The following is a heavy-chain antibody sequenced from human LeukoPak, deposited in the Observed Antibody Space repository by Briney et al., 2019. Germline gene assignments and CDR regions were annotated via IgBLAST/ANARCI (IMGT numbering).Heavy chain of an antibody. CDR2: FDPEDGET. J-gene: IGHJ4*02. CDR1: GYTLTELS. CDR3: ARDLNDFWSGYYSRSFPGY. V-gene: IGHV1-24*01. D-gene: IGHD3-3*01. Sequence: ASVKVSCKVSGYTLTELSMHWVRQAPGKGLEWMGGFDPEDGETIYAQKFQGRVTMTEDTSTDTAYMELSSLRSEDTAVYYCARDLNDFWSGYYSRSFPGYWGQGTLVTVSS.